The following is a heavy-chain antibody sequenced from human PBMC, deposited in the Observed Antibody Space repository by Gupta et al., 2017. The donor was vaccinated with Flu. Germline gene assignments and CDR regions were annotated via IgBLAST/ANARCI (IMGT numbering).Heavy chain of an antibody. V-gene: IGHV3-74*01. CDR1: GFTFSSHW. Sequence: EVQLVESGGGLVQPGGSLRLSCAASGFTFSSHWMHWVRQAPGKGLVWVSRINRDGSTTNYADSVKGRFTISRDNAKNTLYLQINSLRADDTAVYYCARDGLLWFGKSNHYCFDMDVWGQGTTVTVSS. J-gene: IGHJ6*02. CDR2: INRDGSTT. D-gene: IGHD3-10*01. CDR3: ARDGLLWFGKSNHYCFDMDV.